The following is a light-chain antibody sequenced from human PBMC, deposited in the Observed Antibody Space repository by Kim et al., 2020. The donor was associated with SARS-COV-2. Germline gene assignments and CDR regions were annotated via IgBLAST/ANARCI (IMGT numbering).Light chain of an antibody. CDR3: CSYAGNFSSV. V-gene: IGLV2-18*02. CDR2: EVS. J-gene: IGLJ3*02. CDR1: SSDVGSYNR. Sequence: GQSVTISCIGTSSDVGSYNRVSWYQQAPGTAPKFIMYEVSTRPSGVPDRFSGSKSGNTASLTISGLQAEDEADYYCCSYAGNFSSVFGGGTKLTVL.